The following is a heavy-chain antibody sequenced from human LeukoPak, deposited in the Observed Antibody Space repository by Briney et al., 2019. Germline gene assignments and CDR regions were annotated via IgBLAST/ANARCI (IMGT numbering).Heavy chain of an antibody. CDR1: GGSISSTGHY. J-gene: IGHJ4*02. CDR3: ARSATVTTGYFDY. D-gene: IGHD4-17*01. CDR2: IYSNGNT. Sequence: SETLSLTCSVSGGSISSTGHYWGWIRQSPEKGLDWIGSIYSNGNTYYNPSVKSRVTMSVDTSKNQFSLKLTSMTAAETAVYYCARSATVTTGYFDYWGQGDLVTVSS. V-gene: IGHV4-39*07.